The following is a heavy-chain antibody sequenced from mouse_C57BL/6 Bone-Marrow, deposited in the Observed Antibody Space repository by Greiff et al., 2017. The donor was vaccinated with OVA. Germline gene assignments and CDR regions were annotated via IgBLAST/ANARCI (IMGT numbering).Heavy chain of an antibody. J-gene: IGHJ4*01. Sequence: VQLQQPGAELVMPGASVKLSCKASGYTFTSYWMHWVKQRPGQGLEWIGEIDPSDSYTNYNQKFKGKSTLTVDKSSSTAYMQLSSLTSEDSAVYYCANSNGAMDYWGQGTSVTVSS. CDR3: ANSNGAMDY. V-gene: IGHV1-69*01. D-gene: IGHD2-5*01. CDR2: IDPSDSYT. CDR1: GYTFTSYW.